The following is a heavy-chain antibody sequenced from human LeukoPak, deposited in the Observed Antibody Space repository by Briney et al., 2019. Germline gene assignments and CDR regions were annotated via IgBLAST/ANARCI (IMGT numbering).Heavy chain of an antibody. V-gene: IGHV4-59*11. CDR3: ARVGGGQQLVASPLYYFDY. Sequence: PSETLSLTCTVSGGSISSHYWSWARQPPGKGLEWIGYIYYSGSTKYNPSLKSRVTISVDTSKNQFSLKLSSVTAADTAVYYCARVGGGQQLVASPLYYFDYWGQGTLVTVSS. D-gene: IGHD6-13*01. CDR2: IYYSGST. CDR1: GGSISSHY. J-gene: IGHJ4*02.